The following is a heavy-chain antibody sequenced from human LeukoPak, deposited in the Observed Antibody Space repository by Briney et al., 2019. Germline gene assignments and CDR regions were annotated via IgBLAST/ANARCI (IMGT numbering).Heavy chain of an antibody. CDR1: GGSISSTNYY. J-gene: IGHJ5*02. Sequence: PSETLSLPCTVSGGSISSTNYYWGWIRQPPGKGLEWIGTIYYSGNTYYNPSLKSRVTIFVDTSKNHFSLKLSFVTASDTAVYYCARQRSNSGYYSNWFDPWGQGTLVTVSS. D-gene: IGHD3-3*01. V-gene: IGHV4-39*01. CDR2: IYYSGNT. CDR3: ARQRSNSGYYSNWFDP.